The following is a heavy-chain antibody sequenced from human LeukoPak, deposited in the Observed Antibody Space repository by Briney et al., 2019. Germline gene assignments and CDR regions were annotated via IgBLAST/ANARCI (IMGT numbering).Heavy chain of an antibody. J-gene: IGHJ4*02. V-gene: IGHV4-4*09. Sequence: PSETLSLTCTVSGGSISSNYWSWIRQPPGKGLEWIGYINTSGSTNYNPSLKSRVPISLDTSRNQFSLKLTSVTAADTAVCYCARRGNWGFFDYWGQGILVSVSS. CDR3: ARRGNWGFFDY. CDR2: INTSGST. D-gene: IGHD7-27*01. CDR1: GGSISSNY.